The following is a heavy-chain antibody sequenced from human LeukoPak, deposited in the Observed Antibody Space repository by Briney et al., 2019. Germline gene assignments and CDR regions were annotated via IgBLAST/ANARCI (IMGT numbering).Heavy chain of an antibody. Sequence: PSGTLSLTCAVYGGSLSGYYWSGLRQPPWKGVEGVGVINHSGCTYYNPSLNSRVTISVDTSKHQFFLKSSTVTAAGTAVYYCARDAPGRAVAGNDYWGQGTLVTVSS. D-gene: IGHD6-19*01. V-gene: IGHV4-34*01. J-gene: IGHJ4*02. CDR3: ARDAPGRAVAGNDY. CDR1: GGSLSGYY. CDR2: INHSGCT.